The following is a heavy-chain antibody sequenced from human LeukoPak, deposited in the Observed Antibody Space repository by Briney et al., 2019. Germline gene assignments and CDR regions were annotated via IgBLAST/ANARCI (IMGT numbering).Heavy chain of an antibody. CDR1: GYTFTTYY. CDR2: INPNTGGT. Sequence: GASVKVSCKSSGYTFTTYYIHWVRQGPGQGLEWMGRINPNTGGTHYAQKFQGRVTMTKDTPISTSYMELNSLTSDDTAVYFCARCRTMAAGGADLDSWGQGNLVTVSS. CDR3: ARCRTMAAGGADLDS. V-gene: IGHV1-2*06. D-gene: IGHD2-21*01. J-gene: IGHJ4*02.